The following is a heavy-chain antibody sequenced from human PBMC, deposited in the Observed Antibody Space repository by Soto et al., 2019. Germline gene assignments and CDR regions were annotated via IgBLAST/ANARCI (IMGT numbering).Heavy chain of an antibody. Sequence: QLQLQESGSGLVKPSQTLSLTCAVSGGSISSGGYSWSWIRQPPGKGLEWIGYIYHSGSTYYNPSLKSRVTISVDRSKNQFSLKLSSVTAADTAVYYCARKGGIAAAGDSFDPWGQGTLVTVSS. CDR1: GGSISSGGYS. J-gene: IGHJ5*02. CDR2: IYHSGST. D-gene: IGHD6-13*01. V-gene: IGHV4-30-2*01. CDR3: ARKGGIAAAGDSFDP.